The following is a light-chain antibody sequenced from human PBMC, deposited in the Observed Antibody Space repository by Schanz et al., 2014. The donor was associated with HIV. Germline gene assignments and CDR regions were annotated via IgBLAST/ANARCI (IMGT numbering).Light chain of an antibody. V-gene: IGLV2-14*03. J-gene: IGLJ2*01. CDR2: DVS. CDR3: CSYAGSSTVV. CDR1: SSDVGGYNY. Sequence: QSVLTQPASVSGTPGQSITISCTGSSSDVGGYNYVSWYQQHPDKAPKLMIYDVSDRPSGVSNRFSGSKSGNTASLTISGLQAEDEADYYCCSYAGSSTVVFGGGTKVTVL.